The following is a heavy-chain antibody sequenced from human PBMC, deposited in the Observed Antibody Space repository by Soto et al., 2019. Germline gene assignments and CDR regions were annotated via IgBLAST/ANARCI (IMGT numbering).Heavy chain of an antibody. CDR2: IWSDGSNE. CDR1: GFRFSTHG. V-gene: IGHV3-33*01. Sequence: QVQLVESGGGVVQPGGSLRLSCAASGFRFSTHGMHWVRQVPGKGLEWVAVIWSDGSNEDYVDSVKGRFTIFRDNSKSLLSLQMTSLRAEDTAVYFCARESPTATAFDFWGQGTTVTVS. D-gene: IGHD5-18*01. CDR3: ARESPTATAFDF. J-gene: IGHJ3*01.